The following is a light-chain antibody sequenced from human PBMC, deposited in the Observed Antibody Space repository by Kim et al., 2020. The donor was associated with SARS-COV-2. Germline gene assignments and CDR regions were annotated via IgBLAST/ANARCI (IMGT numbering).Light chain of an antibody. CDR1: QSISNSY. J-gene: IGKJ1*01. Sequence: EIVLTQSPGTLSLSPGERATRSGRASQSISNSYLAWYQHKPGQAPRLLIYGASYRATGIPDRFSGSGSGTDFTLTISRLEPEDFAVYYCQQYTNSPRTFGQGTKVDIK. V-gene: IGKV3-20*01. CDR2: GAS. CDR3: QQYTNSPRT.